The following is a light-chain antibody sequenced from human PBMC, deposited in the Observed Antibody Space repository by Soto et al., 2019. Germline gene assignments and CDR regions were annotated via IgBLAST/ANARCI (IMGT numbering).Light chain of an antibody. CDR1: QSVSSN. J-gene: IGKJ4*01. V-gene: IGKV3-15*01. Sequence: EIVMTQSPATLSVSPGERATLSCRASQSVSSNLAWYQQKPGQAPRLLIYDASIRAPGIPARFSGSGSGAEFTLTISSLQSEDFAVYYCQQYDKWPQQYGNLPPVTFGGGTKVE. CDR3: QQYDKWPQQYGNLPPVT. CDR2: DAS.